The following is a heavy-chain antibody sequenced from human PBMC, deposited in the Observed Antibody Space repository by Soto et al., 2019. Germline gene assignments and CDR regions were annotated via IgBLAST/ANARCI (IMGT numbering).Heavy chain of an antibody. D-gene: IGHD6-19*01. J-gene: IGHJ3*02. CDR2: IIPIFGTA. CDR3: ARVDSIAVAGYDAFDI. Sequence: SVKVSCKASGGTFSSYAISWVRQAPGQGLEWMGGIIPIFGTANYAQKFQGRVTITADESTSTAYMELSSLRSDDTAVYYCARVDSIAVAGYDAFDIWGQGTMVTVSS. CDR1: GGTFSSYA. V-gene: IGHV1-69*13.